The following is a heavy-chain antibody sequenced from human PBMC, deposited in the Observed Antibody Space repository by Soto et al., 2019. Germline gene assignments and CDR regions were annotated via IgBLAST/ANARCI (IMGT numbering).Heavy chain of an antibody. V-gene: IGHV4-39*01. CDR2: IYYSGST. CDR3: ARHRCSGGNCYSSPRGFYYSYYLDV. CDR1: GGSISTSTYF. Sequence: SETLSLTCTVSGGSISTSTYFWGWIRQPPGKGLEWIGIIYYSGSTFYNPSLQSRVTMSVDTAKNQFSLNLNSVTAADTAVYFCARHRCSGGNCYSSPRGFYYSYYLDVWGKGTSVTVSS. D-gene: IGHD2-15*01. J-gene: IGHJ6*03.